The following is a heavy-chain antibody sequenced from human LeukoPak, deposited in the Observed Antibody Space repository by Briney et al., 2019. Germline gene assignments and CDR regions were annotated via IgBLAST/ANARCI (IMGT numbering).Heavy chain of an antibody. CDR3: ARPYCSSTSCYGAFDI. CDR2: IYYSGST. V-gene: IGHV4-59*01. D-gene: IGHD2-2*01. Sequence: PSETLSLTCTVSGGSISSCYWSWIRQPPGKGLEWIGYIYYSGSTNYNPSLKSRVTISVDTSKNQFSLKLSSVTAADTAVYYCARPYCSSTSCYGAFDIWGQGTMVTVSS. J-gene: IGHJ3*02. CDR1: GGSISSCY.